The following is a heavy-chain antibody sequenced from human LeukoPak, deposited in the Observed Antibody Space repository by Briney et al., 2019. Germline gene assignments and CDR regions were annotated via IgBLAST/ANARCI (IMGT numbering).Heavy chain of an antibody. CDR3: ARGYAPPYSSGSFYAFDI. D-gene: IGHD6-19*01. J-gene: IGHJ3*02. CDR1: GYTFTGYY. Sequence: ASVKVSCKASGYTFTGYYMHWVRQAPGQGLEWMGWISPNSGGTNYAQKFQGRVTMTRDTSISTAYMELSRLRSDDTAVYYCARGYAPPYSSGSFYAFDIWGQGTMVTVSS. CDR2: ISPNSGGT. V-gene: IGHV1-2*02.